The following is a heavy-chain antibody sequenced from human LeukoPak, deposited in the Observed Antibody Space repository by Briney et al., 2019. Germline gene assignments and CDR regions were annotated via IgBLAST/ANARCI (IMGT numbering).Heavy chain of an antibody. CDR3: AKVPDCSSTSCYGSQGYYYGMDV. D-gene: IGHD2-2*01. J-gene: IGHJ6*02. CDR1: GFTFSSYA. CDR2: ISGSGGST. V-gene: IGHV3-23*01. Sequence: QSGGSLRLSCAASGFTFSSYAMSWVRQAPGKGLEWVSAISGSGGSTYYADSVKGRFTISRDNSKNTLYLQMNSLRPEDTAVYYCAKVPDCSSTSCYGSQGYYYGMDVWGQGTTVTVSS.